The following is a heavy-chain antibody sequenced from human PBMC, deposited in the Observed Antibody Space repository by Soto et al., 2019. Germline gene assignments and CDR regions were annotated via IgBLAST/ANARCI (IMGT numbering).Heavy chain of an antibody. V-gene: IGHV4-39*01. CDR3: ARHHRDFWSGLDRNDDNWFDP. D-gene: IGHD3-3*01. J-gene: IGHJ5*02. Sequence: PSETMSLTCTVSGGSISSSSYYWGWIRQPPGKGLEWIGSIYYSGSTYYNPSLKSRVTISVDTSKNQFSLKLSSVTAADTAVYYCARHHRDFWSGLDRNDDNWFDPWGQGTLVTVSS. CDR2: IYYSGST. CDR1: GGSISSSSYY.